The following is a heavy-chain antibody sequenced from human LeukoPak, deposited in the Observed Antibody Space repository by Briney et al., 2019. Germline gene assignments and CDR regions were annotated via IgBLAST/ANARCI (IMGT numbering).Heavy chain of an antibody. J-gene: IGHJ4*02. CDR1: GFTFSSYA. Sequence: GRSLRLSCAVSGFTFSSYAMHWVRQAPGKGLEWVAVISYDGSNKYYADSVKGRFTISRDNSKNTLYLQMNSLRAEDTAVYYCARVVRGVIIIDSFDYWGQGTLVTVSS. CDR2: ISYDGSNK. V-gene: IGHV3-30-3*01. D-gene: IGHD3-10*01. CDR3: ARVVRGVIIIDSFDY.